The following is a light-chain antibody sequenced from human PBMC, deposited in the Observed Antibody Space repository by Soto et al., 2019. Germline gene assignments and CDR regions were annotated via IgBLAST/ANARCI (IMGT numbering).Light chain of an antibody. CDR2: AAP. CDR3: QQSYSTLYT. CDR1: QSISSY. Sequence: DIQMTQSPSSLSASVGDRVTITCRASQSISSYLNWYQQKPGKAPKLLIYAAPSLQSGVPSRFSGSGSGTDFTLTISSLQPADFATYYCQQSYSTLYTFGQGTKLEIK. J-gene: IGKJ2*01. V-gene: IGKV1-39*01.